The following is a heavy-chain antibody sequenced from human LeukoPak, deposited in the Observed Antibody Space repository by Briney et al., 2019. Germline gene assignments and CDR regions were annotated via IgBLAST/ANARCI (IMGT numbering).Heavy chain of an antibody. V-gene: IGHV3-74*01. Sequence: GGSLRLSCAASGFTCSSYWRHWVGQAPGKGRVWVSRINSDGSSTIYADSVKGRFTISRDNAKNTVYLQMNSLRAEDTAVYYCARQKYLRGPDVEYFDYWGQGTLVTVSS. CDR3: ARQKYLRGPDVEYFDY. D-gene: IGHD5/OR15-5a*01. CDR1: GFTCSSYW. J-gene: IGHJ4*02. CDR2: INSDGSST.